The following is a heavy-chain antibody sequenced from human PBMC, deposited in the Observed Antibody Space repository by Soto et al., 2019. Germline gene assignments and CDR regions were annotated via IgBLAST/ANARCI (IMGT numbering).Heavy chain of an antibody. CDR2: IIPMFDST. Sequence: SVKVSCKAFGGTFSSYAICWVRQAPGQGLEWMGGIIPMFDSTNYAQKFQGRVTITADESTSTAFMELSSLRSEDTAVYYCARRVVVTSVRDIAYYYYGLDVWGQGTTVTVSS. D-gene: IGHD2-21*02. J-gene: IGHJ6*02. CDR1: GGTFSSYA. V-gene: IGHV1-69*13. CDR3: ARRVVVTSVRDIAYYYYGLDV.